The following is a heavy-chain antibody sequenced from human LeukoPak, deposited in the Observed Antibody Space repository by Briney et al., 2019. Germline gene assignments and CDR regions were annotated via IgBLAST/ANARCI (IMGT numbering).Heavy chain of an antibody. CDR1: GFTFSKYW. J-gene: IGHJ3*01. CDR2: MKKDGSEK. CDR3: TRDEF. Sequence: GGSLRLSCAGSGFTFSKYWMSWVRQAPGKGLEWVANMKKDGSEKYYVDSVKGRFTISRDNAKNSLYLQMDSLRAEDTAVYYCTRDEFWGQGTMVTVSS. V-gene: IGHV3-7*05.